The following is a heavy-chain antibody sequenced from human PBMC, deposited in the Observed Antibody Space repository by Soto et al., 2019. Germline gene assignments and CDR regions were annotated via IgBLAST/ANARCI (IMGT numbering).Heavy chain of an antibody. D-gene: IGHD3-22*01. CDR2: ISYDGSNK. V-gene: IGHV3-30*18. J-gene: IGHJ4*02. Sequence: GGSLRLSCAASGFTFRSYGMHWVRQAPGKGLEWVAVISYDGSNKFYADSVKGRFTISRDNSKNTLYLQMNSLRAEDTAVYYCAKNPYADSSGNYHGPPGKSWGQGTLVTVSS. CDR3: AKNPYADSSGNYHGPPGKS. CDR1: GFTFRSYG.